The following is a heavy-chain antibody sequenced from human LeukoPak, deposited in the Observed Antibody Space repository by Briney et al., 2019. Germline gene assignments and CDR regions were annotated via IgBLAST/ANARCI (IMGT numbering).Heavy chain of an antibody. Sequence: PSETLSLTCTVSGGSISSYYWSWIRQSPGKGLEWIGYINYSGSTNYNPSLKSRITMSVDTSKNQFSLKLSSVTAADTAVYYCARGAAAFDYWGQGNLVTVSS. J-gene: IGHJ4*02. D-gene: IGHD6-13*01. CDR3: ARGAAAFDY. V-gene: IGHV4-59*01. CDR2: INYSGST. CDR1: GGSISSYY.